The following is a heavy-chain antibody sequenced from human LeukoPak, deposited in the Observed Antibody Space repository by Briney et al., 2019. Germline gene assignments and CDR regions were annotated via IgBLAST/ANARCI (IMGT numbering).Heavy chain of an antibody. V-gene: IGHV3-30*02. CDR2: IRYDGSNR. Sequence: GGSLRLSCAASGFTFSSYAMHWVRQAPGKGLEWVAFIRYDGSNRYYAYSVKGRFTISRDNSKNTLYLQMNSLRAEDTAVYYCAREAMVRGVYYYYYYMDVWGKGTTVTVSS. D-gene: IGHD3-10*01. J-gene: IGHJ6*03. CDR1: GFTFSSYA. CDR3: AREAMVRGVYYYYYYMDV.